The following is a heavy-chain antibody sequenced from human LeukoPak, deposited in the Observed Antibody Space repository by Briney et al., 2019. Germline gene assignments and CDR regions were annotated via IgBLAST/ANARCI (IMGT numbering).Heavy chain of an antibody. CDR2: IYSSGNT. J-gene: IGHJ5*02. CDR3: ARLFSFPLRAPFDP. D-gene: IGHD3-16*01. CDR1: GGSISSFY. V-gene: IGHV4-4*07. Sequence: SETLSLTCTVSGGSISSFYWSWIRQPAGKGLEWIGRIYSSGNTNYNPSLKSRVTMSVDTSKNQFSLKLSSVTAADTAVYYCARLFSFPLRAPFDPWGQGTLVTVSS.